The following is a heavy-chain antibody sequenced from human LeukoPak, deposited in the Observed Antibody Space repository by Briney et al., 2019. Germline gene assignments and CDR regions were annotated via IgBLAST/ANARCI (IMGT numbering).Heavy chain of an antibody. CDR1: GGSISSYY. D-gene: IGHD6-19*01. J-gene: IGHJ4*02. CDR3: ARDQSGSGWYDFDY. CDR2: IYTSGST. Sequence: SETLSLTCTVSGGSISSYYWSWIRQPAGKGLEWIRRIYTSGSTNYNPSLKSRVTMSVDTSKNQFSLKLSSVTAADTAVYYCARDQSGSGWYDFDYWGQGTLVTVSS. V-gene: IGHV4-4*07.